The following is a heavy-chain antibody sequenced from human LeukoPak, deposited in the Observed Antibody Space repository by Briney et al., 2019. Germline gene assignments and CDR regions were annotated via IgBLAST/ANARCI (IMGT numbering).Heavy chain of an antibody. CDR2: INHSGST. J-gene: IGHJ3*02. CDR3: ARMSIVVVVAVDAFDI. D-gene: IGHD2-15*01. V-gene: IGHV4-34*01. Sequence: SSETLSLTCAVYGGSFSGYYWSWIRQPPGKGLEWIGEINHSGSTNYNPSLKSRVTISVDTSKNQFSLKLSSVTAADTAVYYCARMSIVVVVAVDAFDIWGQGTMVTVSS. CDR1: GGSFSGYY.